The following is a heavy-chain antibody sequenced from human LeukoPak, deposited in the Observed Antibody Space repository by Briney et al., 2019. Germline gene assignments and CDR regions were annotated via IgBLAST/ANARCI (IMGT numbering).Heavy chain of an antibody. CDR2: IIPIFGTA. D-gene: IGHD1-14*01. V-gene: IGHV1-69*06. CDR3: ARASPGITDWFGP. Sequence: GASVKVSCKASGYTFTGYYMHWVRQAPGQGLECMGGIIPIFGTANYAQKFQGRVTITADKSTSTAYMELSSLRSEDTAVYYCARASPGITDWFGPWGQGTLVTVSS. J-gene: IGHJ5*02. CDR1: GYTFTGYY.